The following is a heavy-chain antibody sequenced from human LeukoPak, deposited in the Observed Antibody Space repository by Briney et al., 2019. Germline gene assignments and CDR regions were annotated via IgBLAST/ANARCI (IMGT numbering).Heavy chain of an antibody. V-gene: IGHV3-21*06. CDR3: ARDFGDSSGWYNDY. CDR1: GFTFRTHS. Sequence: GESLRLSCAASGFTFRTHSMNWVRQAPGKGLEWVASISSSGTYIYHSDSVKGRFTISRDNTKNSVYLQMNSLRAEDTAVYYCARDFGDSSGWYNDYWGQGTLVIVSS. CDR2: ISSSGTYI. D-gene: IGHD6-19*01. J-gene: IGHJ4*02.